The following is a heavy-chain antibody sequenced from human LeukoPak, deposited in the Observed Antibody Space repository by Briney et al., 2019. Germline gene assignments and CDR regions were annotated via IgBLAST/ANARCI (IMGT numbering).Heavy chain of an antibody. CDR2: ISGSGDYT. V-gene: IGHV3-23*01. CDR3: TSWGDTTAEYFQR. CDR1: GFTFSNFA. Sequence: GGSLRLSCVASGFTFSNFAMSWVRQAPGKGLEWISGISGSGDYTYQPDSVKGRFTISRDNAQNSMYLQMNSLRVEDTAVYYCTSWGDTTAEYFQRWGQGTLVTVSS. D-gene: IGHD2-21*02. J-gene: IGHJ1*01.